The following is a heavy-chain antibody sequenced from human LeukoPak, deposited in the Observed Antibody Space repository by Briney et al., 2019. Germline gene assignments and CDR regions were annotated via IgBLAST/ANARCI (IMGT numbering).Heavy chain of an antibody. CDR2: T. D-gene: IGHD6-13*01. J-gene: IGHJ3*02. CDR3: ARDEGYSSSWYKGPNDAFDI. V-gene: IGHV4-30-2*01. Sequence: TYYNPSLKSRATISVDRSKNQFSLKLSSVTAADTAVYYCARDEGYSSSWYKGPNDAFDIWGQGTMVTVSS.